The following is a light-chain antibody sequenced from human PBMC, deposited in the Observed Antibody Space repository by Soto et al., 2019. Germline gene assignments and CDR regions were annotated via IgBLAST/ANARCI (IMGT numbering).Light chain of an antibody. V-gene: IGKV1-5*01. J-gene: IGKJ1*01. CDR3: EQYDSRSPWT. CDR1: ESITIW. Sequence: DIQLTQSPSSRSASVGDRVTITCRASESITIWLAWYQQKPGKAPRLLIYDASTLEGGVPSRFSASGSGTEFTLTISSLQPDDFATYYCEQYDSRSPWTFGQGTKIEIK. CDR2: DAS.